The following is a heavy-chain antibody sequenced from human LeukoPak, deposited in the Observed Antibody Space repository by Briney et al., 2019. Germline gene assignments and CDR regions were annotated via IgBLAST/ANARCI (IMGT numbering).Heavy chain of an antibody. CDR2: IYYSGST. V-gene: IGHV4-59*01. J-gene: IGHJ6*03. CDR1: GGSISSYY. CDR3: ARGYSSSWYNYYYYMDV. D-gene: IGHD6-13*01. Sequence: SETLSLTCTASGGSISSYYWSWIRQPPGKGLEWIGYIYYSGSTNYNPSLKSRVTISVDTSKNQFSLKLSSVTAADTAVYYCARGYSSSWYNYYYYMDVWGKGTTVTISS.